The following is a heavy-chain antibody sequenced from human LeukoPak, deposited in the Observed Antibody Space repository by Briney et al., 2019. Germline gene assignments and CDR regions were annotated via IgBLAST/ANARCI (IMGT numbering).Heavy chain of an antibody. Sequence: SETLPLTCIVSGGSMRSYYWGWIRQPPGKGLEWIGSIYYSGSTYYNPSLKSRVTISVDTSKNQFSLKLSSVTAADTAVYYCARHGLSSGYDYWGQGTLVTVSS. V-gene: IGHV4-39*01. D-gene: IGHD6-19*01. CDR3: ARHGLSSGYDY. J-gene: IGHJ4*02. CDR2: IYYSGST. CDR1: GGSMRSYY.